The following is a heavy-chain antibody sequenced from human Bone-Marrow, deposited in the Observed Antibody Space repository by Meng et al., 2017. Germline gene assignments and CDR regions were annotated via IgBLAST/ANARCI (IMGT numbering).Heavy chain of an antibody. D-gene: IGHD3-10*01. J-gene: IGHJ4*02. CDR3: AKGGVAQGRGY. Sequence: GGSLRLSCRASGFIFSNYAMNWVRQAPGKGLEWVSVISTSGRITYYADSVKGRFTISRDNSQNTVHLQMNSLTAEDTALYYCAKGGVAQGRGYWGQGTLVTVSS. CDR1: GFIFSNYA. V-gene: IGHV3-23*01. CDR2: ISTSGRIT.